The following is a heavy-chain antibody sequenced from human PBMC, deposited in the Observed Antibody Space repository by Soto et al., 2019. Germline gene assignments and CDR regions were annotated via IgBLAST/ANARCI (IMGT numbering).Heavy chain of an antibody. V-gene: IGHV3-23*01. J-gene: IGHJ5*02. CDR2: ISASGGST. CDR1: GFTFSTYA. CDR3: AKAYNNYAPYFDP. Sequence: PGGSLRLSCAASGFTFSTYAMNWVRQAPGQGLEWVSTISASGGSTYYADSVRGRFTISRDNSKNTLYLQMNSLRAEDTAVYYCAKAYNNYAPYFDPWGQGTLVTVSS. D-gene: IGHD4-4*01.